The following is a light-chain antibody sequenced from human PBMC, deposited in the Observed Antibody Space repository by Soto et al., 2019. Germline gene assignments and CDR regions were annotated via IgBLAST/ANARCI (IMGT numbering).Light chain of an antibody. CDR3: CSYAGSSTVV. CDR2: EGS. CDR1: RSDVGSYNL. Sequence: QSVLTQPSSVSGSPGQSITISCTGNRSDVGSYNLVSWYQQHPGKAPKLMIYEGSKRPSGVSNRFSGSKSGNTASLTISGLQAEDEADYYCCSYAGSSTVVFGGGTKVTVL. J-gene: IGLJ2*01. V-gene: IGLV2-23*01.